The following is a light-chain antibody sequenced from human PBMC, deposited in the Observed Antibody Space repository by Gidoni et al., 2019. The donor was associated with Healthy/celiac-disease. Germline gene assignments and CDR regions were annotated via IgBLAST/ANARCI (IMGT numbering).Light chain of an antibody. Sequence: DIQMTQSPSSLSASVGDRVTITCQASQDISNYLNWYQQKPGKAPKLLIYDASNLETGVPSRFSGSGSGTDVTFTISSLQPEDIATYYCQQYDNLQWTFGQGTKVEIK. CDR2: DAS. J-gene: IGKJ1*01. V-gene: IGKV1-33*01. CDR1: QDISNY. CDR3: QQYDNLQWT.